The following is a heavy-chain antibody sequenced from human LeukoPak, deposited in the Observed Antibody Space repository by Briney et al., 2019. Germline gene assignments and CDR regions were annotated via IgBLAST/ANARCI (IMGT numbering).Heavy chain of an antibody. D-gene: IGHD4-23*01. CDR3: ARRAGGYSHPYDY. Sequence: GGSLRLSCAASGFTFSSYEMHWVRQAPGKGLEWVAVISYDGSNKDYADSVKGRFTISRDNAKKSLYLQMNSLRAEDTAVYYCARRAGGYSHPYDYWGQGILVTVSS. CDR1: GFTFSSYE. J-gene: IGHJ4*02. V-gene: IGHV3-30*04. CDR2: ISYDGSNK.